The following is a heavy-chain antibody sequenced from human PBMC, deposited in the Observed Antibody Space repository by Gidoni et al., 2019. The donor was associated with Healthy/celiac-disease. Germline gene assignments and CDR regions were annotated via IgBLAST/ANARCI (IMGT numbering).Heavy chain of an antibody. CDR2: IYHSGST. Sequence: QVQLQESGPGLVKPSGTLSTAGAVPGGSISSSNWWSWVRQPPGKGLEWIGEIYHSGSTNYNPSLKSRVTISVDKSKNQFSLKLSSVTAADTAVYYCARDLPVGPPFQHWGQGTLVTVSS. D-gene: IGHD2-15*01. J-gene: IGHJ1*01. CDR3: ARDLPVGPPFQH. V-gene: IGHV4-4*02. CDR1: GGSISSSNW.